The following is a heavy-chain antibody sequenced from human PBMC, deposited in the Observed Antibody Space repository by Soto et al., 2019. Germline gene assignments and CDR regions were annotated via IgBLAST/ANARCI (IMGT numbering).Heavy chain of an antibody. D-gene: IGHD4-4*01. J-gene: IGHJ6*02. CDR2: ISGSGGST. CDR1: GFTFSSYA. Sequence: PGGSLRLSCAASGFTFSSYAMSWVRQAPGKGLEWVSAISGSGGSTYYADSVKGRFTISRDNSKNTLYLQMNSLRAEDTAVYYCAKDKDGLQRARPGYYGIDVWGQGTTVTVSS. V-gene: IGHV3-23*01. CDR3: AKDKDGLQRARPGYYGIDV.